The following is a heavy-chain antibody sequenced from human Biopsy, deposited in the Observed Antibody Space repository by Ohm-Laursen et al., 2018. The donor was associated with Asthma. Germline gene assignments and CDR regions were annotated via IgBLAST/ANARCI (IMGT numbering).Heavy chain of an antibody. D-gene: IGHD1-26*01. V-gene: IGHV3-30*18. CDR1: GFTFSNYG. CDR3: AKDVFPGWELRRGPDY. CDR2: ISFDGSNK. Sequence: SLRLSCAASGFTFSNYGMHWVRQAPGKGLDWAAVISFDGSNKNYTDSVKGRFTISRDNSRNTLHLQMNSLRAEYTAVYYCAKDVFPGWELRRGPDYWGQGTLVTVSS. J-gene: IGHJ4*02.